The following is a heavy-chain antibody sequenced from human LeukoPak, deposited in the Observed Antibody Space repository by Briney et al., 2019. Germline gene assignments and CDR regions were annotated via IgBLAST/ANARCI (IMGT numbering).Heavy chain of an antibody. J-gene: IGHJ4*02. CDR3: ARGLLRHYDSSY. CDR1: GGSISSGGYY. V-gene: IGHV4-39*07. D-gene: IGHD3-22*01. Sequence: PSETLSLTCTVSGGSISSGGYYWSWIRQPPGKGLEWIGEINHSGSTNYNPSLKSRVTISVDTSKNQFSLKLSSVTAADTAVYYCARGLLRHYDSSYWGQGTLVTVSS. CDR2: INHSGST.